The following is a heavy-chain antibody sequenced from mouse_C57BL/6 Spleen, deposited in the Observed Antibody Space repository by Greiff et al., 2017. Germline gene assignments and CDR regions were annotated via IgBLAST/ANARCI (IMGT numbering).Heavy chain of an antibody. CDR3: ARDGNYDYAMDY. CDR1: GYTFTSYW. V-gene: IGHV1-52*01. J-gene: IGHJ4*01. D-gene: IGHD2-1*01. Sequence: VQLQQPGAELVRPGSSVKLSCKASGYTFTSYWMHWVKQRPIQGLEWIGNIDPSDSETHSNQKFKDKATLTVDKSSSTAYMQLSSLTSEDSAVYYCARDGNYDYAMDYWGQGTSVTVSS. CDR2: IDPSDSET.